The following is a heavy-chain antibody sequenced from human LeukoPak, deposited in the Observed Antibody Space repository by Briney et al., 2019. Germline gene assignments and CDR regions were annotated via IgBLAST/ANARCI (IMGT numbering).Heavy chain of an antibody. CDR1: GFTFSSYA. J-gene: IGHJ4*02. V-gene: IGHV3-74*01. CDR2: INNDGSYA. CDR3: ARINYEGDS. Sequence: GGSLRLSCAASGFTFSSYAMSWVRQAPGKGLVWVSHINNDGSYATYAESVKGRFTISRDKAKNTLFLQMSSLRAEDTAVYYCARINYEGDSWGQGTLVTVSS. D-gene: IGHD3-16*01.